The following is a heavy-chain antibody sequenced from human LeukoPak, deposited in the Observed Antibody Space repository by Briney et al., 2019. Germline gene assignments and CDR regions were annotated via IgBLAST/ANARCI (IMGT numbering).Heavy chain of an antibody. V-gene: IGHV1-69*13. D-gene: IGHD5-12*01. J-gene: IGHJ6*03. CDR2: IIPIFGTA. CDR3: ASELRTVGYYYMDV. CDR1: GGTSSSYA. Sequence: SVKVSCKASGGTSSSYAISWVRQAPGQGLEWMGGIIPIFGTANYAQKFQGRVTITADESTSTAYMELSSLRSEDTAVYYCASELRTVGYYYMDVWGKGTTVTVSS.